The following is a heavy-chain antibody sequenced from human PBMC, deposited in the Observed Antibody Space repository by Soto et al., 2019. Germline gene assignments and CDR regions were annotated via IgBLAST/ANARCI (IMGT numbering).Heavy chain of an antibody. J-gene: IGHJ5*02. CDR1: GGTFSSYA. CDR2: IIPIFGTA. V-gene: IGHV1-69*13. Sequence: SVKVSCKASGGTFSSYAISWVRQAPGQGREWMGGIIPIFGTANYAQKFQGRVTITADESTSTAYMELSSLRSEDTAVYYCAKGGSGYDFWSGYWNWFDPWGQGTLVTVSS. D-gene: IGHD3-3*01. CDR3: AKGGSGYDFWSGYWNWFDP.